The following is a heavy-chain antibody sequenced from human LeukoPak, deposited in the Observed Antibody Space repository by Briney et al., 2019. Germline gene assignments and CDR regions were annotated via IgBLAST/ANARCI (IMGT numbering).Heavy chain of an antibody. Sequence: SETLSLTCTVSGGSISSYYWSWIRQPPGKGLEWIGYIYYSGSTNYNPSLKSRVTISVNTSKNQFSLKLSSVTAADTAVYYCARGSDLTGEIDYWGQGTLVTVSS. V-gene: IGHV4-59*01. CDR1: GGSISSYY. CDR3: ARGSDLTGEIDY. D-gene: IGHD1-20*01. J-gene: IGHJ4*02. CDR2: IYYSGST.